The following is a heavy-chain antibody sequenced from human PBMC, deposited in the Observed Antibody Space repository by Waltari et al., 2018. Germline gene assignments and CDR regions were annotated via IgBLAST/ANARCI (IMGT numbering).Heavy chain of an antibody. CDR2: INPNRGGT. CDR3: ARDLIIVGATPSDY. CDR1: GYTFTGYY. V-gene: IGHV1-2*06. J-gene: IGHJ4*02. Sequence: QVQLVQSGAEVKKPGASVKVSCKASGYTFTGYYMHWVRQAPGQGLEWMGRINPNRGGTNYAQKFQGRVTMTRDTSISTAYMELSRLRSDDTAVYYCARDLIIVGATPSDYWGQGTLVTVSS. D-gene: IGHD1-26*01.